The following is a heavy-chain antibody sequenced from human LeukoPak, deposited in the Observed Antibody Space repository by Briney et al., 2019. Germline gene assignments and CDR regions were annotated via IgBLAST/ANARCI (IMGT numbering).Heavy chain of an antibody. CDR3: ASDNWFDP. CDR2: IWYDGSKK. V-gene: IGHV3-33*01. CDR1: GFTFSSYG. Sequence: GGSLRLSCAAPGFTFSSYGMHWVRQAPGKGLEWVAVIWYDGSKKDYADSVKGRFTISRDNSKNTLYLQMNSLRAEDTAVYYCASDNWFDPWGQGTLVTVSS. J-gene: IGHJ5*02.